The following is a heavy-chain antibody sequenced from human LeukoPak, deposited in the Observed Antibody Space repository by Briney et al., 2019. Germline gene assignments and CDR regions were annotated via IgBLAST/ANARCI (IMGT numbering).Heavy chain of an antibody. CDR2: INTDGSDT. V-gene: IGHV3-74*03. Sequence: GGSLRLSCAASGFTFSSYWMHWVRQAPGKGLVWVSRINTDGSDTTYADSVKGRFTISRDNAKNTLYLQMNSLRSEDTAVYYCAFGSGREGYMDVWGKGTTVTVSS. CDR3: AFGSGREGYMDV. J-gene: IGHJ6*03. CDR1: GFTFSSYW. D-gene: IGHD3-10*01.